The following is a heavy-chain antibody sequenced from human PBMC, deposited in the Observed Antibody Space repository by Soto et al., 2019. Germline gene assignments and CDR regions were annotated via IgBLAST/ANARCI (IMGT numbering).Heavy chain of an antibody. CDR2: INPSGGTT. Sequence: QVQLVQSGAEVKKPGASVKVSCKATGYTFTSYYMEWVRQAPEQGLDWMGIINPSGGTTSYAQKFQGRVTMARETSTTTVYMELSSLRSEDTAVYYFARIRYSTSWDTVYWGQGTLVTASS. D-gene: IGHD2-2*01. CDR3: ARIRYSTSWDTVY. J-gene: IGHJ4*02. CDR1: GYTFTSYY. V-gene: IGHV1-46*01.